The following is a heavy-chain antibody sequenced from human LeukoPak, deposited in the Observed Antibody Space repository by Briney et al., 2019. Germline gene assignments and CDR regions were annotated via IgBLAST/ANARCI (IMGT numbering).Heavy chain of an antibody. Sequence: GASVKVSCKASGYTFTGYYIHWVRQAPGQGLEWMGWINPNSGNTGYAQKLQGRVTMTTDTSTSTAYMELRSLRSDDTAVYYCARDGEAVGNYEYFQHWGQGTLVTVSS. D-gene: IGHD1-7*01. CDR3: ARDGEAVGNYEYFQH. V-gene: IGHV1-18*04. J-gene: IGHJ1*01. CDR1: GYTFTGYY. CDR2: INPNSGNT.